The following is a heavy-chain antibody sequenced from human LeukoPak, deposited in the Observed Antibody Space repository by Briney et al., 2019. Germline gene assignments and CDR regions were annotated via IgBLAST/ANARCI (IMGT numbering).Heavy chain of an antibody. CDR2: ISSSGSTI. J-gene: IGHJ6*03. D-gene: IGHD3-3*01. CDR1: GLTFSDYY. CDR3: ARDGDSVYYDFWSGYYLDYYCMDV. Sequence: GGSLRLSCAASGLTFSDYYMSWIRQAPGKGLEWVSYISSSGSTIYYADSVKGRFTISRDNAKNSLYLQMNSLRAEDTAVYYCARDGDSVYYDFWSGYYLDYYCMDVWGKGTTVTVSS. V-gene: IGHV3-11*01.